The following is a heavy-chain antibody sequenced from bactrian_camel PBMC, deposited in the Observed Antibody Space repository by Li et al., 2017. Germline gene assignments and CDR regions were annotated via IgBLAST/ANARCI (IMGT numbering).Heavy chain of an antibody. D-gene: IGHD1*01. CDR1: GLPYRSYC. CDR2: AYSGGGSA. V-gene: IGHV3S1*01. Sequence: HVQLVESGGGLVQPGGSLRLSCVTSGLPYRSYCMAWLRQGADQERDGIGGAYSGGGSAYYADSVKDRFTVSRDNAENTVTLQMNSLNSEDTGRYYCAVFVAPGNYLRCRGLLADPARWSYWGQGPRSPSP. J-gene: IGHJ4*01. CDR3: AVFVAPGNYLRCRGLLADPARWSY.